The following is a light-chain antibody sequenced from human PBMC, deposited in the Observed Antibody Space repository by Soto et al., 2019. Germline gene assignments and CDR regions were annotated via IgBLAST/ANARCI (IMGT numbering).Light chain of an antibody. V-gene: IGKV3-15*01. CDR2: GAS. Sequence: EIVMTQFPATLSVSPGERATLSCRASQSVSSNLVWYQQKPGQPPRLLIYGASTRATGIPARFNGSGSGTEFTLTINSLQSEDFAVYYCQQYNNWVTFGGGTKVEI. CDR1: QSVSSN. CDR3: QQYNNWVT. J-gene: IGKJ4*01.